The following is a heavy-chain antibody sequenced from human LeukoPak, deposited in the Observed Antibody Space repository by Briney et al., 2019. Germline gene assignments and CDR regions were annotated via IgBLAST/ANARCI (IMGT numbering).Heavy chain of an antibody. Sequence: PGGSLRLSCAASGYAFSSYGMHWVRQAPGKGLEWVAVIWYDGSKKYYADSVKGRFTISRDNSKNTIYLQMDMLRAEDTAVYDCAKESGIVVVTPTDYWGEGTLVTVSS. D-gene: IGHD2-21*02. CDR1: GYAFSSYG. V-gene: IGHV3-30*02. J-gene: IGHJ4*02. CDR3: AKESGIVVVTPTDY. CDR2: IWYDGSKK.